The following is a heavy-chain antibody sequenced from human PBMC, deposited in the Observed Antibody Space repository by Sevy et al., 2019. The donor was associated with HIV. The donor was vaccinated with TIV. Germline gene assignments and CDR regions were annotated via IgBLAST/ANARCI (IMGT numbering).Heavy chain of an antibody. D-gene: IGHD6-19*01. CDR3: ARVGYRSGWYWFDP. CDR1: GFTFSSYN. V-gene: IGHV3-48*01. J-gene: IGHJ5*02. Sequence: GGSLRLSCVASGFTFSSYNFNWVRQAPGKGLELISFINSGSTIISHADSVKGRFTISRDSAKKSVYLQMNSLRAEDTAVYYCARVGYRSGWYWFDPWGQGTLVTVSS. CDR2: INSGSTII.